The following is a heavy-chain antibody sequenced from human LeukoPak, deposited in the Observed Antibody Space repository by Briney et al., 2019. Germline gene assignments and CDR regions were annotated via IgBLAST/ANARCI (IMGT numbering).Heavy chain of an antibody. V-gene: IGHV4-59*01. Sequence: SETLSLTCSVSGGSISSYSWSWIRQPPGKNLELIGYIYYSGSTHYKPSLKSRVTMSVDTSKNQFSLKLSSVTAADTAVYYCARAGYCSGGSCYSSTNWFDPWGQGTLVTVSS. CDR1: GGSISSYS. J-gene: IGHJ5*02. CDR2: IYYSGST. D-gene: IGHD2-15*01. CDR3: ARAGYCSGGSCYSSTNWFDP.